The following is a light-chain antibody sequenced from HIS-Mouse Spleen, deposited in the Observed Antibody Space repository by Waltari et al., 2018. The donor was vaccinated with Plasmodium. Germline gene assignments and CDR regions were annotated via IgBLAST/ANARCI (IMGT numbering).Light chain of an antibody. CDR1: QGISSY. V-gene: IGKV1-8*01. CDR2: AAS. J-gene: IGKJ4*02. Sequence: IHFTQSPSSLSAVAGGRATITCRTRQGISSYLAWYQQKPWKAPKLLIYAASTVQSGVASRFSGSGDGTDFTLTISCLQSEDFGTYGCQQYYSYLLKFSGGTKVEIK. CDR3: QQYYSYLLK.